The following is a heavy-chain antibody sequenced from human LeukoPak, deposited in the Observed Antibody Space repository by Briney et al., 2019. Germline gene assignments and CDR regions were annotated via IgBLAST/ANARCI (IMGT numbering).Heavy chain of an antibody. V-gene: IGHV3-11*04. D-gene: IGHD3-10*01. CDR2: ISSSGSTI. CDR3: AREKDYYGSGSYLGF. Sequence: GGSLRLSCAASGFTFSDYYMSWIRQAPGEGLEGVSYISSSGSTIYYADSVKCRFTISRDNAKNSLYLQMNSLRAEDTAVYYCAREKDYYGSGSYLGFWGQGTLVTVSS. CDR1: GFTFSDYY. J-gene: IGHJ4*02.